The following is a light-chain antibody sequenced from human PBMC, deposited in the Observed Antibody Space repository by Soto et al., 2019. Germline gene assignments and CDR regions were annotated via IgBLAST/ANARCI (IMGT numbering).Light chain of an antibody. V-gene: IGKV1-5*01. J-gene: IGKJ1*01. Sequence: IQINQSPSTLSASVCDRVTITCRARQSVSSWLAWYQQTPGKAPKLLIFDASSLESGTPSRFRGRRSGTQFALTFNCLQPDDIATGICQQYDSYSSGPFGQGTMVEI. CDR3: QQYDSYSSGP. CDR2: DAS. CDR1: QSVSSW.